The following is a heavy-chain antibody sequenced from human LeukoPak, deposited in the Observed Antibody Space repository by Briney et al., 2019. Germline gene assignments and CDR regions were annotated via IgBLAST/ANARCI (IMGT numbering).Heavy chain of an antibody. CDR2: ISAYNGNT. V-gene: IGHV1-18*04. Sequence: ASVKVSCKASGYTFTGCYMHWVRQAPGQGLEWMGWISAYNGNTNYAQKLQGRVTMTTDTSTSTAYMELRSLRSDDTAVYYCARALRYFDWPGGGMDVWGQGTTVTVSS. J-gene: IGHJ6*02. CDR1: GYTFTGCY. CDR3: ARALRYFDWPGGGMDV. D-gene: IGHD3-9*01.